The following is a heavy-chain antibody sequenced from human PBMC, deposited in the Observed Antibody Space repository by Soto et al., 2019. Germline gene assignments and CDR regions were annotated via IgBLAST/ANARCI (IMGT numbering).Heavy chain of an antibody. Sequence: SETLSLTCTVSGGSISSYYWSWIRQPPGKGLEWIGYIYYTGSTNYNPSLKSRVTISVDMSKSQFSLKLSSVTAADTAVYYCASSNSNYALFDYWGQGTLVTVSS. J-gene: IGHJ4*02. CDR2: IYYTGST. CDR1: GGSISSYY. CDR3: ASSNSNYALFDY. V-gene: IGHV4-59*08. D-gene: IGHD4-4*01.